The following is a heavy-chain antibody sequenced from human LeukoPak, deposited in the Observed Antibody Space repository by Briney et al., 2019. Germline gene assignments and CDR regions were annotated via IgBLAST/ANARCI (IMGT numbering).Heavy chain of an antibody. CDR3: ARPIEGNYAHFDY. J-gene: IGHJ4*02. V-gene: IGHV1-18*01. Sequence: ASVKVSCKTSGYTFITYAIGWVRQAPGQGLEWVGWISGDNGNISYARKLQGRITMTTDTSTSTAYMELRSLRSDDTAVYYCARPIEGNYAHFDYWGQGTLITVSS. CDR2: ISGDNGNI. D-gene: IGHD4-11*01. CDR1: GYTFITYA.